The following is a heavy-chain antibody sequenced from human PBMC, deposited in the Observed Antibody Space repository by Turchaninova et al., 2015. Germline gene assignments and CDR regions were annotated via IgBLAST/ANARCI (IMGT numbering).Heavy chain of an antibody. Sequence: QVQVVQSAAEVRKPGASGTGSCRTPRDAITGHYRHWARQATGKGLEWMVRIDLNIAYIDPAQKFQGRVTLPRYTSISTAYMEVSDLRFDDTALYFCAREIEVAGNTFDVWGRGTMVTVSS. CDR2: IDLNIAYI. CDR3: AREIEVAGNTFDV. V-gene: IGHV1-2*06. CDR1: RDAITGHY. J-gene: IGHJ3*01. D-gene: IGHD6-19*01.